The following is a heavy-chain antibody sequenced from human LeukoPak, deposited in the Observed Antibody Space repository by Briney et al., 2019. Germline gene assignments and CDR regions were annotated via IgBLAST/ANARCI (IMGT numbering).Heavy chain of an antibody. CDR2: IIPIFGTA. J-gene: IGHJ4*02. CDR3: ARGDSVAGTVSFDY. Sequence: GASVKVSCKASGGTFSSYAISWVRQAPGQGLEWMEGIIPIFGTANYAQKFQGRVTITTDESTSTAYMELSSLRSEDTAVYYCARGDSVAGTVSFDYWGQGTLVTVSS. V-gene: IGHV1-69*05. D-gene: IGHD6-19*01. CDR1: GGTFSSYA.